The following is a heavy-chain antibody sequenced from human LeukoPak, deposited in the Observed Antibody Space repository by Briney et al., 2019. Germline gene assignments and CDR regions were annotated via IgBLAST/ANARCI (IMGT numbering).Heavy chain of an antibody. J-gene: IGHJ4*02. CDR2: IKQDGSEK. D-gene: IGHD4-17*01. V-gene: IGHV3-7*01. CDR1: GFTFSSYW. CDR3: ARQNDYGDYEVDY. Sequence: GGSLRLSCAASGFTFSSYWMSWVRQAPGKGPEWVANIKQDGSEKYYVDSVKGRFTISRDNAKNSLYLQMNSLRAEDTAVYYCARQNDYGDYEVDYWGQGTLVTVSS.